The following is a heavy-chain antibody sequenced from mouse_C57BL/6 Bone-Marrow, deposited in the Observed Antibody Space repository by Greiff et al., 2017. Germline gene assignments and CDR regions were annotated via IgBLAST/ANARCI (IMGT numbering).Heavy chain of an antibody. CDR1: GYTFTSYW. Sequence: VQLQQPGAELVKPGASVKSSCKASGYTFTSYWMHWVKQRPGQGLEWIGMIHPNSGSTNYNEKFKSKATLSVDKSSSTAYMQLSSLTSEDSAVYYCARKNYVFAYWGQGTLVTVSA. CDR3: ARKNYVFAY. D-gene: IGHD1-1*01. J-gene: IGHJ3*01. CDR2: IHPNSGST. V-gene: IGHV1-64*01.